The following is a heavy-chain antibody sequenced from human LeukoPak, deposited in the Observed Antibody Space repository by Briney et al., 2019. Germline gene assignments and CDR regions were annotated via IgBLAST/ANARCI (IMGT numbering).Heavy chain of an antibody. CDR2: ISYDGSNK. V-gene: IGHV3-30-3*02. J-gene: IGHJ4*02. Sequence: GGSLRLSCAASGFTFSSYAMHWVRQAPGKGLEWVAVISYDGSNKYYADSVKGRFTISRDNSKSTLFLQMNSLRAEDTAVYYCAKSSYYDSSGYYRGYYFDYWGQGTLVTVSS. CDR3: AKSSYYDSSGYYRGYYFDY. D-gene: IGHD3-22*01. CDR1: GFTFSSYA.